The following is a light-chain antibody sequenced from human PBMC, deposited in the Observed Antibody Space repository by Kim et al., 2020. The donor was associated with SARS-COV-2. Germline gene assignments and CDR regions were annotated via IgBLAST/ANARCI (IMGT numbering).Light chain of an antibody. V-gene: IGLV6-57*03. CDR3: QSYDTDTQWV. CDR1: GGDIDSNY. Sequence: VTISCTRSGGDIDSNYVQWYQQRPGSAPTTVIYEDHQRPSGVPARFSGSIDSSSNSAFLTISGLQTEDEADYCCQSYDTDTQWVFGGGTQLTVL. J-gene: IGLJ3*02. CDR2: EDH.